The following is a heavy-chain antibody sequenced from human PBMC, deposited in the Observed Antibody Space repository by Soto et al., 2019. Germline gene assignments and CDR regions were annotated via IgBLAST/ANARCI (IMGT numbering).Heavy chain of an antibody. CDR2: ISAHNGNT. V-gene: IGHV1-18*01. CDR3: ARGRYGDY. J-gene: IGHJ4*02. Sequence: QVHLVQSGAEVKKPGASVKVSCKGSGYDFTTYGITWVRQAPGQGLEWMAWISAHNGNTDYAQKLQGRVTVTRDTSTSTAYMERRSLRSDDPAMYYCARGRYGDYWGQGALVTVSS. CDR1: GYDFTTYG. D-gene: IGHD1-1*01.